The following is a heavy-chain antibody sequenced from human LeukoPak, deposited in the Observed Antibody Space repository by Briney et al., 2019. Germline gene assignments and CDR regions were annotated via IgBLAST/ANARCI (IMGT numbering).Heavy chain of an antibody. CDR1: GFTFSSYE. Sequence: GGSLRLSCAVSGFTFSSYEMNWVRQAPGKGLEWVSYIGDSGNSVYYADSVRARFTISRDNAKNSLYLQMNSLRAEDTAVYYCARDFAAWFDPWGQGTLVTVSS. CDR2: IGDSGNSV. CDR3: ARDFAAWFDP. J-gene: IGHJ5*02. D-gene: IGHD2-15*01. V-gene: IGHV3-48*03.